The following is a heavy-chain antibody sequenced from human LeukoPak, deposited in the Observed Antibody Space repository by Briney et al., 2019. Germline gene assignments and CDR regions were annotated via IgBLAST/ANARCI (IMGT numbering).Heavy chain of an antibody. CDR1: GGSISSYY. J-gene: IGHJ4*02. D-gene: IGHD2-15*01. CDR3: ARQHCSGRSCYYDY. V-gene: IGHV4-4*09. Sequence: SETLSLTCTVSGGSISSYYWSWIRQPPGKGLEWIGYIYTSGSTNYNPSLKSRGTISVDTSKNQFALKLSSVPAADTAVYYCARQHCSGRSCYYDYWGQGTLVTVSS. CDR2: IYTSGST.